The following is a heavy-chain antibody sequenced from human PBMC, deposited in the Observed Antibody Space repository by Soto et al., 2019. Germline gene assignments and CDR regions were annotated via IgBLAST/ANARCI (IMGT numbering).Heavy chain of an antibody. V-gene: IGHV3-9*01. D-gene: IGHD2-8*02. CDR2: ISWNSASI. CDR1: GFTFDDFA. CDR3: AKGPGLVASPGSPDS. J-gene: IGHJ4*02. Sequence: EVQLVESGGGLVQPGRSLRLSCAASGFTFDDFAMHWVRQPPGKGLEWVSGISWNSASIVYADSVKGRFTISRDNAKNSLYLQLDSLGVEDTAFYYCAKGPGLVASPGSPDSWGQGTLVSVSS.